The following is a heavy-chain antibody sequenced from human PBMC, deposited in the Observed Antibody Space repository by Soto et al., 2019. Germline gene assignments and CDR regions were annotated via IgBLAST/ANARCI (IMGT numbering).Heavy chain of an antibody. Sequence: GGSLRLPSAASESIFKDYDMSWAPQAPGKGLGGVSCISSSAIATYSTDPVKGRFPISGDNAKNSLFVEMNSMRVEDTAVNNSARKVPRAARPNRWGQGNLVTVSS. CDR1: ESIFKDYD. CDR3: ARKVPRAARPNR. D-gene: IGHD6-6*01. J-gene: IGHJ5*02. CDR2: ISSSAIAT. V-gene: IGHV3-11*01.